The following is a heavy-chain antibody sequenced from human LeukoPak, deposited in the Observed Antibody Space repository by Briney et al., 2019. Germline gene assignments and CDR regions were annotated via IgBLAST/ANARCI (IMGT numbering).Heavy chain of an antibody. CDR2: INWNGGRT. J-gene: IGHJ4*02. V-gene: IGHV3-20*04. Sequence: PGGSLRLSCAASGFTFDDYGMSWVRQAPGKGLEWVSGINWNGGRTGYADSVKGRFTISRDNAKNSLYLQMNSLRAEDTALYYCARDLHDFWSGYYTPFYFDYWGQGTLVTISS. CDR1: GFTFDDYG. CDR3: ARDLHDFWSGYYTPFYFDY. D-gene: IGHD3-3*01.